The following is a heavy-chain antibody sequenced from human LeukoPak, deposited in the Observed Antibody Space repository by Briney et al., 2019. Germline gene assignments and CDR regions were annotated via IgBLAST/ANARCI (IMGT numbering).Heavy chain of an antibody. CDR1: GYSISSDYY. J-gene: IGHJ4*02. CDR2: SFHSGST. CDR3: ARGTGGDDYFDY. Sequence: PSETLSLTYTVSGYSISSDYYWGWVRQPPGKGLEWIATSFHSGSTYYNPSLKSRVIISVDTPNSQFSLNLSSVTAADMAVYYCARGTGGDDYFDYWGPGTLVTVSS. V-gene: IGHV4-38-2*02. D-gene: IGHD7-27*01.